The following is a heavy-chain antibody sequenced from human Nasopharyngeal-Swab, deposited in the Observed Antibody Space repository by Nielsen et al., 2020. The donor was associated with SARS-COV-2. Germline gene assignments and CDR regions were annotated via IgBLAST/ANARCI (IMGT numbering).Heavy chain of an antibody. CDR3: ARGYSKSNIDY. V-gene: IGHV3-21*01. Sequence: GESLKISCAGSGFTFSGWTMNWVHQAPGKGLEWVSSISNDNVDTYYADSVRGRFTISRDNAKNSLYLQMSSLRAEDTAFYYCARGYSKSNIDYWGQGTLVTVSS. CDR2: ISNDNVDT. J-gene: IGHJ4*02. D-gene: IGHD2-15*01. CDR1: GFTFSGWT.